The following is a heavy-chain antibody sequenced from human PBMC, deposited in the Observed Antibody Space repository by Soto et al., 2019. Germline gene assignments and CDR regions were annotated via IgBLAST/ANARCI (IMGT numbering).Heavy chain of an antibody. CDR2: IWYDGSNK. D-gene: IGHD2-15*01. V-gene: IGHV3-33*01. Sequence: QVQLVESGGGVVQPGRSLRLSCAASGFTFRSHGMHWVRQAPGKGLEWVALIWYDGSNKHYVDSVKGRFTISRDNSQNTLFLQMNSLRAEDTAVYHCAREGNCSGGDCSYYGMDVWGQGTTVTVSS. J-gene: IGHJ6*02. CDR3: AREGNCSGGDCSYYGMDV. CDR1: GFTFRSHG.